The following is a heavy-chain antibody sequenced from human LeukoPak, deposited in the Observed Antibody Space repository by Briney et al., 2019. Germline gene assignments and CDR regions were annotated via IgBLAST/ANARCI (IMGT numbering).Heavy chain of an antibody. CDR2: ISSSSSYI. CDR3: ARARYSSSSKYFDY. Sequence: PGGSLRLSCAASGFTFSSYSMNWVRQAPGRGLGWVSSISSSSSYIYYADSVKGRFTISRDNAKNSLYLQMNSLRAEDTAVYYCARARYSSSSKYFDYWGQGTLVTVSS. V-gene: IGHV3-21*01. D-gene: IGHD6-6*01. CDR1: GFTFSSYS. J-gene: IGHJ4*02.